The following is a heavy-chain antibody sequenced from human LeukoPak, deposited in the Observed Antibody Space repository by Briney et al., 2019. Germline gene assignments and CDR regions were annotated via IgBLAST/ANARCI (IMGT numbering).Heavy chain of an antibody. J-gene: IGHJ3*02. V-gene: IGHV3-23*01. CDR2: ISGSGGST. CDR3: AKDPGSGPDAFDI. D-gene: IGHD2-15*01. Sequence: GGSLRLSCAASGFTFSSYGMSWVRQAPGKRLEWVSAISGSGGSTYYADSVKGRFTISRDNSKNTLYLQMNSLRAEDTAVYYCAKDPGSGPDAFDIWGQGTMVTVSS. CDR1: GFTFSSYG.